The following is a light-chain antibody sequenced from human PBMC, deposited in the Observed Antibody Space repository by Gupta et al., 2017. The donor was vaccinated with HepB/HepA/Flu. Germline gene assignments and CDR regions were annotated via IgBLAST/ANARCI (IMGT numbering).Light chain of an antibody. Sequence: DIQMTQSPSSLSASVGDRVTITCQASQDINYYLIWYQHKPGKAPKLLIYDATNLETRVASRFTGSGSGTDFTLTISSLQPEDIATYYCQQYENLPYTFGQWTKVEMK. CDR1: QDINYY. CDR2: DAT. V-gene: IGKV1-33*01. CDR3: QQYENLPYT. J-gene: IGKJ2*01.